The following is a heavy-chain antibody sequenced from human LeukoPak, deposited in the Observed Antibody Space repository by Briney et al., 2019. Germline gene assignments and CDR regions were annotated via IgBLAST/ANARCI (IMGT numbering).Heavy chain of an antibody. J-gene: IGHJ6*03. D-gene: IGHD1-14*01. CDR2: IFYNGAI. CDR3: ARGGPGSGHYFYMDV. Sequence: PSETLSLTCTISGVAISSYYWNWIRQSPGKGLKWLGDIFYNGAINYNPSVQSRGSISVGTSNNQFPLSLSCVTAADTGVYFCARGGPGSGHYFYMDVWGRGTADTVSS. CDR1: GVAISSYY. V-gene: IGHV4-59*01.